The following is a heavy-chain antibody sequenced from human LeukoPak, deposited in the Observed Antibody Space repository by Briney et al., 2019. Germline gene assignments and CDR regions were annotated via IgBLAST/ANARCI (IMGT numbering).Heavy chain of an antibody. V-gene: IGHV1-46*01. CDR3: ARGPIYYYDSSGPEQYFQH. CDR2: INPSGGST. CDR1: GYTFTGYY. Sequence: ASVKVSCKASGYTFTGYYMHWVRQAPGQGLEWMGIINPSGGSTSYAQKFQGRVTMTRDTSTSTVYMELSSPRSEDTAVYYCARGPIYYYDSSGPEQYFQHWGQGTLVTVSS. D-gene: IGHD3-22*01. J-gene: IGHJ1*01.